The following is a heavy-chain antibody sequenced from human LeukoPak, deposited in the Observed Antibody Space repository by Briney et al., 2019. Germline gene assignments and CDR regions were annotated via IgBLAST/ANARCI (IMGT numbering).Heavy chain of an antibody. J-gene: IGHJ4*02. D-gene: IGHD2-8*02. V-gene: IGHV3-30*02. CDR2: IAHHGSNK. Sequence: GESLKISCAASGFTFSSYAMHWVRQGPGKGLEWVAYIAHHGSNKYYADSVKGRFTISRDNSKRTLYLQMNNLRADDTAVYYCAKDGSWSCTDWGQGALVTVSS. CDR1: GFTFSSYA. CDR3: AKDGSWSCTD.